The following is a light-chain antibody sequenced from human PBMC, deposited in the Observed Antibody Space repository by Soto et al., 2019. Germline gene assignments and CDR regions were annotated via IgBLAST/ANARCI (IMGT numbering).Light chain of an antibody. CDR1: QSISSH. CDR2: AAS. J-gene: IGKJ1*01. V-gene: IGKV1-39*01. CDR3: QQTYSTPSWT. Sequence: VQMTHSPSTLSATIGDRVTITCRASQSISSHLNWYQQKPGQAPKLLIYAASSLQSGVPSTLSGSGSGTDFTLTISSLQPEEFATYYCQQTYSTPSWTFGQGTKVDI.